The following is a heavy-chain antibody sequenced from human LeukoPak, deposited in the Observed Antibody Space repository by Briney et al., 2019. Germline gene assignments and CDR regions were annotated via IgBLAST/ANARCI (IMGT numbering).Heavy chain of an antibody. CDR2: INPNSGGT. Sequence: ASVKVSCKASGYTFTGYYMHWVRQAPGQGLEWMGWINPNSGGTNYAQKFQGRVTMTRDTSISTAYMELSRLRSDDTAVYYCAREGVIAGAGTTLLPPASPHDLWGQGTLVTVSS. D-gene: IGHD6-13*01. V-gene: IGHV1-2*02. CDR3: AREGVIAGAGTTLLPPASPHDL. CDR1: GYTFTGYY. J-gene: IGHJ5*02.